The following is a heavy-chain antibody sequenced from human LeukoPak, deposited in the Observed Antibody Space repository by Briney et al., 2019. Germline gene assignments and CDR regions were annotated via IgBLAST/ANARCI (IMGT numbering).Heavy chain of an antibody. J-gene: IGHJ4*02. CDR2: IYYSGST. CDR3: AKTHDSSYGYFDY. V-gene: IGHV4-39*07. Sequence: PSETLSLTCTVSGGSISSSSYYWGWIRQPPGKGLEWIGSIYYSGSTYYNPSLKSRVTISVDTSKNQFSLKLSSVTAADTAVYYCAKTHDSSYGYFDYWGQGTLVTVSS. CDR1: GGSISSSSYY. D-gene: IGHD3-22*01.